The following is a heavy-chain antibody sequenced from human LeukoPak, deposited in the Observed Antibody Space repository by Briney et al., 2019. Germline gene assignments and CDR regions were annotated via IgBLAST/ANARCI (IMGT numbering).Heavy chain of an antibody. CDR2: ISGSSRYF. CDR3: ATSWGFGDNY. D-gene: IGHD3-10*01. CDR1: GFPFSIYM. V-gene: IGHV3-21*01. Sequence: GGSLRLSCVASGFPFSIYMMNWVRQAPGKGLEWVSSISGSSRYFSYADSLEGRFTISRDNAKNSLYLQMDSLGVEDTAFYYCATSWGFGDNYWGQGTLVTVSP. J-gene: IGHJ4*02.